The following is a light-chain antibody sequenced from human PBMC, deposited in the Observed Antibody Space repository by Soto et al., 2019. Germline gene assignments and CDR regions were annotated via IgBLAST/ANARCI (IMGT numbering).Light chain of an antibody. Sequence: EIVMTQSPATLSVSPGEGATLSCRASQSVSSNFLAWYQQKPGQAPRLLIYGASTRATGIPDRFSGSGSGTDFTLTVSRLEPEDFAVYYCQQYNSSPRMFGQGTKVDIK. V-gene: IGKV3-20*01. CDR1: QSVSSNF. CDR3: QQYNSSPRM. CDR2: GAS. J-gene: IGKJ1*01.